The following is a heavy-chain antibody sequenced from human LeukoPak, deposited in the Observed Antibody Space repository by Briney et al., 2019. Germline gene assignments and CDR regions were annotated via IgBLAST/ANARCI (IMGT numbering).Heavy chain of an antibody. V-gene: IGHV3-23*01. CDR3: AKDEGSSGCAWVPY. CDR1: GFTFSSYA. J-gene: IGHJ4*02. D-gene: IGHD6-19*01. CDR2: ISGSGGTT. Sequence: GGSLRLSCAASGFTFSSYAMSWVRQAPGKGLEWVSGISGSGGTTYYADSVKGRFTISRDNSKNTLYLQMNSLRAEDTAVYYCAKDEGSSGCAWVPYWGQGTLVTVSS.